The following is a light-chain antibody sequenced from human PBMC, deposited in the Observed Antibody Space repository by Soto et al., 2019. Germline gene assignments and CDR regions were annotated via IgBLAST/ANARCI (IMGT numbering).Light chain of an antibody. Sequence: EIVMTQSPATLSVSPGERVTLSCRASETISRNLAWYQQKPGQAPSLLMYGVSTRATGIPARFSGSGSGTEFTLTISSLQSEDFVVYYCQQYNTWSSITFGQGTRLEIK. CDR3: QQYNTWSSIT. CDR2: GVS. J-gene: IGKJ5*01. V-gene: IGKV3-15*01. CDR1: ETISRN.